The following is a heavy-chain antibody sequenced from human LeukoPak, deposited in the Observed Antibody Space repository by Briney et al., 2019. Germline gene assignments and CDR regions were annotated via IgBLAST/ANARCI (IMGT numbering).Heavy chain of an antibody. CDR2: INPNSGGT. CDR3: ARSATAVAEAFDS. CDR1: VGTFSSYA. V-gene: IGHV1-2*04. Sequence: ASVKVSCKASVGTFSSYAIRWVRQAPGQGLEWMGWINPNSGGTNYAQKFQGWVTMTRDTSISTAYMELSRLRSDDTAVYYCARSATAVAEAFDSWGQGTLVTVSS. J-gene: IGHJ4*02. D-gene: IGHD6-19*01.